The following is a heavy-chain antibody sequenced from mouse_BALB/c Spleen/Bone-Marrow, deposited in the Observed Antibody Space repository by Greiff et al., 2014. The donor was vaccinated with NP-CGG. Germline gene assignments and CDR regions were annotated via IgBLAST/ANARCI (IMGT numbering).Heavy chain of an antibody. V-gene: IGHV1-87*01. J-gene: IGHJ2*01. CDR3: ARRFPFDC. CDR1: GYTFTSYW. CDR2: IYPGDGDT. Sequence: VKLMESGAELARPGASVKLSCKASGYTFTSYWMQWVKQRPGQGLEWIGAIYPGDGDTRYTQKFKGKATLTADKSSSTAYMQLSSLASEDSAVYYCARRFPFDCWGQGTTLTVSS.